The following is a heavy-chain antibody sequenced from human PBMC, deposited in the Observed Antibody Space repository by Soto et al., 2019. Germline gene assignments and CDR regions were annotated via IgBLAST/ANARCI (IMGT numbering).Heavy chain of an antibody. Sequence: GGSLRLSCAASGFTFSSYSMNWVRQAPGKGLEWVSSISSSSSYIYYADSVKGRFTISRDNAKNSLYLQMNSLRAEDTAVYYCARENQGEYYDFWSGQRLGAFDIWGQGTMVTVSS. CDR3: ARENQGEYYDFWSGQRLGAFDI. D-gene: IGHD3-3*01. J-gene: IGHJ3*02. V-gene: IGHV3-21*01. CDR1: GFTFSSYS. CDR2: ISSSSSYI.